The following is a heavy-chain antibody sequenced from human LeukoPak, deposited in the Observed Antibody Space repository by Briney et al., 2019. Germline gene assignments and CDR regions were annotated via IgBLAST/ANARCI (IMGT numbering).Heavy chain of an antibody. CDR1: GFTFDAHA. V-gene: IGHV3-9*01. Sequence: PGGSMRLSCAASGFTFDAHAMDWVRQPPGKGLEWVAAISWNSATLVYADSVRGRFTVSRGNPKNSLYLQMNSLRPEDTALYYCAKPLPSARNFFDHRGQGILVTVSS. CDR2: ISWNSATL. CDR3: AKPLPSARNFFDH. D-gene: IGHD3-3*01. J-gene: IGHJ4*02.